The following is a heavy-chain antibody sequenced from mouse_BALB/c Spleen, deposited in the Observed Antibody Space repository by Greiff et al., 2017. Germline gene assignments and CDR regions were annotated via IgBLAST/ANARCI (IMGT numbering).Heavy chain of an antibody. CDR2: IDPETGGT. D-gene: IGHD2-14*01. CDR3: TRKNYRYDRDYYAMDY. CDR1: GYTFTDYE. V-gene: IGHV1-15*01. J-gene: IGHJ4*01. Sequence: QVQLQQSGAELLRPGASVTLSCKASGYTFTDYEMHWVKQTPVHGLEWIGAIDPETGGTAYNQKFKGKATLTADKSSSTAYMELRSLTSEDSAVYYCTRKNYRYDRDYYAMDYWGQGTSVTVSS.